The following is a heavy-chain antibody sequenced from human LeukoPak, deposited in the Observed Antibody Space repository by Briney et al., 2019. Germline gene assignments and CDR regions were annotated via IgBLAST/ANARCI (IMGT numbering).Heavy chain of an antibody. CDR3: AKGPYSTSWYGYFDY. CDR2: IISSGGST. CDR1: GFTFGTYG. Sequence: GGSLRLSCAASGFTFGTYGMSWVRQAPGKGLEWVSSIISSGGSTYYADSVKGRFTISRDNSKNTLYLQMNSLRAEDTAVYYCAKGPYSTSWYGYFDYWGQGTLVTVSS. J-gene: IGHJ4*02. V-gene: IGHV3-23*01. D-gene: IGHD6-13*01.